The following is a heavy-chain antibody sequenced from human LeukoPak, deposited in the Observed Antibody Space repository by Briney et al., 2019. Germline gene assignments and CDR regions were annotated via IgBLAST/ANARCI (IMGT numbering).Heavy chain of an antibody. CDR3: ARISAEDDFWSGYYSGDY. D-gene: IGHD3-3*01. CDR2: IYYSGST. CDR1: GGSISSSDYY. J-gene: IGHJ4*02. V-gene: IGHV4-39*01. Sequence: SETLSLTCTVSGGSISSSDYYWGWIRQPPGEGLEWIGSIYYSGSTYYNPSLKSRVTISVDTSKNQFSLKLSSVTAADTAVYYCARISAEDDFWSGYYSGDYWGQGTLVTVSS.